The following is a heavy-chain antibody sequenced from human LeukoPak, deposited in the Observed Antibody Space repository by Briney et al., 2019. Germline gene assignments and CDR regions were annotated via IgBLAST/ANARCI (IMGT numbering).Heavy chain of an antibody. CDR2: IYYSGST. CDR3: ARHLPTYYYDSSGYYPVAFDI. CDR1: SASIISYY. D-gene: IGHD3-22*01. V-gene: IGHV4-59*08. Sequence: SETLSLTCTVSSASIISYYWTWVRQPPGKGLEWIGYIYYSGSTNYNPSLKSRVTISVDTSKNQFSLKLSSVTAADTAAYYCARHLPTYYYDSSGYYPVAFDIWGQGTMVTVSS. J-gene: IGHJ3*02.